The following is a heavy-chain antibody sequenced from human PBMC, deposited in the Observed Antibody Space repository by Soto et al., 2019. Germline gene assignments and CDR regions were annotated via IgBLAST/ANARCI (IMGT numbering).Heavy chain of an antibody. D-gene: IGHD2-21*02. CDR2: ISYDGSNK. Sequence: QVQLVESGGGVVQPGRSLRLSCAASGFTFSSYGMHWVRQAPGKGLEWVAVISYDGSNKYYADSVKGRFTISRDNSKNTLYLQMNSLRAEDTAVYYCAKGVTPLVVTAEIDYWGQGTLVTVSS. CDR1: GFTFSSYG. J-gene: IGHJ4*02. CDR3: AKGVTPLVVTAEIDY. V-gene: IGHV3-30*18.